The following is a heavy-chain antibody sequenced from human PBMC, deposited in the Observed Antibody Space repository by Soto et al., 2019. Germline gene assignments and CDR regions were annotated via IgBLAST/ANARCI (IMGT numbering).Heavy chain of an antibody. J-gene: IGHJ4*02. CDR3: AKAPKPRIAVAENIGY. V-gene: IGHV3-23*01. Sequence: GGSLRLSCAASGFTFTNYWMSWVRQAPGKGLEWVSAISGSGGSTYYADSMKGRFTISRDNSKNTLYLQMNSLRAEDTAVYYCAKAPKPRIAVAENIGYWGQGTLVTVSS. CDR1: GFTFTNYW. D-gene: IGHD6-19*01. CDR2: ISGSGGST.